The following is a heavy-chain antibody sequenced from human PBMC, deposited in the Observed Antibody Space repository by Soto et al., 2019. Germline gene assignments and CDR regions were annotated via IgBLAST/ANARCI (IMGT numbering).Heavy chain of an antibody. Sequence: QVQLVESGGGVVQPGRSLRLSCAASGFTFSSYGMHWVRQAPGKGLEWVAVIWYDGSNKYYADSVKGRFTISRDNSKNTLYLQMNSLRAEDTAVYYCARDQSTAGGTDVWGQGTTVTVSS. CDR2: IWYDGSNK. V-gene: IGHV3-33*01. CDR1: GFTFSSYG. CDR3: ARDQSTAGGTDV. J-gene: IGHJ6*02.